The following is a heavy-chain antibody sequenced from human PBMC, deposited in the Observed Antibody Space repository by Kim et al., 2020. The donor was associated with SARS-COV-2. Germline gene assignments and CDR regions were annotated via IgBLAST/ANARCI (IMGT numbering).Heavy chain of an antibody. CDR3: TRDHMITFGGVIVSRKGFDY. J-gene: IGHJ4*02. Sequence: GGSLRLSCTASGFTFGDYAMSWFRQAPGKGLEWVGFIRSKAYGGTTEYAASVKGRFTISRDDSKSIAYLQMNSLKTEDTAVYYCTRDHMITFGGVIVSRKGFDYWGQGTLVTVSS. CDR2: IRSKAYGGTT. V-gene: IGHV3-49*03. D-gene: IGHD3-16*02. CDR1: GFTFGDYA.